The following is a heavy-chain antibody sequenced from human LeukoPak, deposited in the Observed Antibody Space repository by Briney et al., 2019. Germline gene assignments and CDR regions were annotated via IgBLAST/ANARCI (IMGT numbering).Heavy chain of an antibody. CDR2: INPNSGGT. CDR1: GYTFTAYS. D-gene: IGHD2-2*01. Sequence: ASVKVSCKASGYTFTAYSMHCVRQAPGQGLEWMGWINPNSGGTNYAQKFQGRVTMTRDTSISTAYMELSRLRSDDTAVYYCARDRVVVPAAFDYWGQGTLVTVSS. V-gene: IGHV1-2*02. J-gene: IGHJ4*02. CDR3: ARDRVVVPAAFDY.